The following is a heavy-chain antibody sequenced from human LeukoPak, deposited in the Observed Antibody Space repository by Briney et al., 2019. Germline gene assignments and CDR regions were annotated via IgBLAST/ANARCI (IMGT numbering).Heavy chain of an antibody. J-gene: IGHJ4*02. Sequence: PGGSLRLXCAASGFTFSSYAMSWVRQAPGKGLELVSAISGSGGSTYYADSVKGRFTISRDNSKNTLYLQMNSLRAEDTAVYYCAKGAYYYDSSGYYYYFDYWGQGTLVTVSS. CDR2: ISGSGGST. V-gene: IGHV3-23*01. D-gene: IGHD3-22*01. CDR3: AKGAYYYDSSGYYYYFDY. CDR1: GFTFSSYA.